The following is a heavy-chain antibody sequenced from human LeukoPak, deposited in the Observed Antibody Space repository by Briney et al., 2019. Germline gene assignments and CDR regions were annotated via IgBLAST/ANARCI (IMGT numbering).Heavy chain of an antibody. V-gene: IGHV3-74*01. Sequence: GGSLRLSCAAPGFTFSSYCTHCVRQAPGKGLMWVSRINSDGSRTTYADSVRGRFTISRDNSKSTLYLQMDSLRAEDTAVYYCGRVRDEYPSIQLGAQGTLVTVSS. CDR1: GFTFSSYC. CDR2: INSDGSRT. J-gene: IGHJ4*02. D-gene: IGHD1-1*01. CDR3: GRVRDEYPSIQL.